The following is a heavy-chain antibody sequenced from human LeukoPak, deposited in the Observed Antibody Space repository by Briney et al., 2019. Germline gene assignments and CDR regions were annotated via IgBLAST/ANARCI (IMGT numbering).Heavy chain of an antibody. CDR2: ISASSGTI. CDR3: SRESRPAALDY. D-gene: IGHD2-2*01. CDR1: RFTFSSYN. J-gene: IGHJ4*02. V-gene: IGHV3-48*04. Sequence: QPGGSLRLSCAASRFTFSSYNMNWVRQAPGKGLEWISHISASSGTIYYADSVKGRFTTSRDNAKDSLYLQMNSLRAEDTAVYYCSRESRPAALDYWGQGTLVTVSS.